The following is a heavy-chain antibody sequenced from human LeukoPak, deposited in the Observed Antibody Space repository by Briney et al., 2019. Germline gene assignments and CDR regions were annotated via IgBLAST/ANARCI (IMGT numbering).Heavy chain of an antibody. CDR1: GFTSSDYA. J-gene: IGHJ5*02. D-gene: IGHD2-2*01. CDR2: ISYDGSNK. Sequence: GSLRLSCAASGFTSSDYAMHWVRQAPGKGLEWVAVISYDGSNKYYADSVKGRFTISRDNSKNTLYLQMNSLRAEDTAVYYCAKDFHFYCSSTSCYGGNPPYVDPWGQGTLVTVSS. CDR3: AKDFHFYCSSTSCYGGNPPYVDP. V-gene: IGHV3-30*18.